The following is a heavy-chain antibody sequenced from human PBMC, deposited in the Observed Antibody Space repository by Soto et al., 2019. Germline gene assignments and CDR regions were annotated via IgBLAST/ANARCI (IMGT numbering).Heavy chain of an antibody. CDR1: GGSFSGYY. CDR3: ARDDSGFSGSHYIDYFNY. J-gene: IGHJ4*02. CDR2: INHSGST. D-gene: IGHD1-26*01. V-gene: IGHV4-34*01. Sequence: PSETLSLTCAVYGGSFSGYYWSWIRQPPGKGLEWIGEINHSGSTNYNPSLKSRVTISVDTSKNQFSLKLNSVTAADTAVYYCARDDSGFSGSHYIDYFNYWGQGALVTAPQ.